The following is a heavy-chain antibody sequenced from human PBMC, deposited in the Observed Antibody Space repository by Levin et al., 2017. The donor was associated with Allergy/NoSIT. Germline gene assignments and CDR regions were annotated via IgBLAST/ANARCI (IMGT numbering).Heavy chain of an antibody. D-gene: IGHD6-19*01. Sequence: PGGSLRLSCAASGFTFSSYSMNWVRQAPGKGLEWVSSISSSSSYIYYADSVKGRFTISRDNAKNSLYLQMNSLRAEDTAVYYCASENGRWYSSGWTARYWGQGTLVTVSS. CDR3: ASENGRWYSSGWTARY. V-gene: IGHV3-21*01. CDR2: ISSSSSYI. J-gene: IGHJ4*02. CDR1: GFTFSSYS.